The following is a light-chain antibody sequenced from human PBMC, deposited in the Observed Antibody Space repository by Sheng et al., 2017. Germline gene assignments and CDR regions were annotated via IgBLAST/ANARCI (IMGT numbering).Light chain of an antibody. J-gene: IGKJ1*01. V-gene: IGKV3-15*01. Sequence: EIVMTQSPATLSVSPGERASLSCRASHSVSSNLAWYQQKPGQAPRLLIYGASARATGIPDRFSGSGSGTDFTLIIRRLEPEDFAFYYCQQYDTWPRTFGQGTKVDIK. CDR3: QQYDTWPRT. CDR2: GAS. CDR1: HSVSSN.